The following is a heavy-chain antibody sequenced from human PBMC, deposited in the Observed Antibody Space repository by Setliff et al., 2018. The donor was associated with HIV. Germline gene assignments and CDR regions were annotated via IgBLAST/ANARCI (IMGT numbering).Heavy chain of an antibody. V-gene: IGHV7-4-1*02. Sequence: ASVKVSCKASGYTFTTYAMNWVRQAPGQGLEWMGWINTNTGNPTSAQGFTGRFVFSLDTSVSTAYLHITSLKTEDTAIYYCARDRSGVPDPFDNWGQGTLVTVSS. CDR1: GYTFTTYA. D-gene: IGHD3-10*01. CDR3: ARDRSGVPDPFDN. CDR2: INTNTGNP. J-gene: IGHJ4*02.